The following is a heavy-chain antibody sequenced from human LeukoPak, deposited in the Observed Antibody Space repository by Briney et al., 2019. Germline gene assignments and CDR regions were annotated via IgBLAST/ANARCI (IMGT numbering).Heavy chain of an antibody. CDR1: GYSISSGYY. Sequence: SETLSLTCTVSGYSISSGYYWGWIRQPPGKGLEWIGSIYHSGSTYYNPSLKSRVTISVDTSKNQFSLKLGSVTAADTAVYYCARNPITMVRGTGAFDIWGQGTMVTVSS. CDR2: IYHSGST. J-gene: IGHJ3*02. D-gene: IGHD3-10*01. CDR3: ARNPITMVRGTGAFDI. V-gene: IGHV4-38-2*02.